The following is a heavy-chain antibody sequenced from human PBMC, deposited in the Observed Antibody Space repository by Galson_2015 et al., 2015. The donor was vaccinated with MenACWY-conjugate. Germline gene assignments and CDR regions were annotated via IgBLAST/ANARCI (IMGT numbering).Heavy chain of an antibody. CDR1: GGSVTSSPYY. J-gene: IGHJ3*01. CDR2: ISCSGST. V-gene: IGHV4-39*01. Sequence: ETLSLTCTVSGGSVTSSPYYWGWIRQPPGKGLEWIGSISCSGSTDYNASLKSRVTISVDTSKNQFSLKLSSVTATDTALYFCSRLFDVWGHGTMVTVSS. CDR3: SRLFDV.